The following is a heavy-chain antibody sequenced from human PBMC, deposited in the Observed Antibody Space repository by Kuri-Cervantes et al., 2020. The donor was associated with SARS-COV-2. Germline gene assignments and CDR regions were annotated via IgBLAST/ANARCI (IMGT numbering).Heavy chain of an antibody. D-gene: IGHD3-3*01. CDR1: GFTFSDYY. J-gene: IGHJ4*02. CDR2: ISSSGSTI. Sequence: GGSLSLSCAAYGFTFSDYYMSWIRQAPGKGLEWVSYISSSGSTIYYADSVKGRFIISRDNAKNSLYLQMNSLRAEDTALYYCAKDFNYDFWSGWYYFDYWGQGTLVTVSS. V-gene: IGHV3-11*01. CDR3: AKDFNYDFWSGWYYFDY.